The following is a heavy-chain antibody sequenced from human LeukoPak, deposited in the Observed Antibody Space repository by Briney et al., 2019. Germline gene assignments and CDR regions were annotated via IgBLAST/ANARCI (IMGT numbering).Heavy chain of an antibody. V-gene: IGHV3-33*01. CDR2: IWFDGSEQ. CDR3: AREGDSRWGELSP. J-gene: IGHJ1*01. CDR1: GFTFSTYA. Sequence: GGSLRLSCAASGFTFSTYAIHWVRQAPGKGLEGVAVIWFDGSEQYCADSVKGRFIISRDNSKSTSNLQLNSLRAEDTAVYYCAREGDSRWGELSPWGQGTLVTVSS. D-gene: IGHD3-16*02.